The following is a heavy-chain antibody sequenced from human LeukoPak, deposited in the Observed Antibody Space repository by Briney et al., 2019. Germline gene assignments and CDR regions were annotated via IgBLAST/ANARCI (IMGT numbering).Heavy chain of an antibody. CDR3: VKDLSGSFSFDQ. D-gene: IGHD1-26*01. CDR2: IYSGDRT. J-gene: IGHJ4*02. Sequence: GGSLRLSCAASGFSVNNIYMTWVRQAPGKGLEWVSVIYSGDRTFYADSVKGRFTISRDTSKNTVYLQMNSLRPEDTAVYYCVKDLSGSFSFDQWGQGTLVTVSS. CDR1: GFSVNNIY. V-gene: IGHV3-66*01.